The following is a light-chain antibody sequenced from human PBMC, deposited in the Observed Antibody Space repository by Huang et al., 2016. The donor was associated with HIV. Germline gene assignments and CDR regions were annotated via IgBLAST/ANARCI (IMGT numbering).Light chain of an antibody. J-gene: IGKJ4*01. Sequence: EIVLTQSPATLSLSPGERATLSCRASQSVSSYLGWYQQKPGQAPRLLIYDASNRATGIPARFSGSGSGTDFTLTISSLEPEDCAVYYCQQRSNWPPLLTFGGGTKVEIK. CDR1: QSVSSY. V-gene: IGKV3-11*01. CDR2: DAS. CDR3: QQRSNWPPLLT.